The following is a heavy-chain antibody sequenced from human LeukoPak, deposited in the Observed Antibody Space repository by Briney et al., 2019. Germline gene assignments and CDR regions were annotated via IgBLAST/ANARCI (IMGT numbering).Heavy chain of an antibody. CDR1: GFTFSSYR. V-gene: IGHV3-21*01. CDR3: AREVRVDSNFDY. D-gene: IGHD3-22*01. CDR2: ISSTGNYV. Sequence: GGSLRLSCAASGFTFSSYRMNWVRQAPGKGLEWISSISSTGNYVYYADSVKGRFTISRDNSKNSLYLQMRSLRAEDTAVYYCAREVRVDSNFDYWGQGSLVIVSS. J-gene: IGHJ4*02.